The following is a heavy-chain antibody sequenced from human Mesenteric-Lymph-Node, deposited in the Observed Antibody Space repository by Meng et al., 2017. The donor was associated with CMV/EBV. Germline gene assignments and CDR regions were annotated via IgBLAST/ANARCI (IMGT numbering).Heavy chain of an antibody. CDR3: TGGGAFGKAGRRGPNWFDP. CDR2: IYYSGST. Sequence: SETLSLTCTVSGYSISSGYYWSWIRQPPGEGLEWIGYIYYSGSTSVSTTYNPSLKSRVTISVDTSNNQFSLRLSSVTAADTAVYYCTGGGAFGKAGRRGPNWFDPWGQGTLVTVSS. J-gene: IGHJ5*02. D-gene: IGHD6-6*01. V-gene: IGHV4-61*01. CDR1: GYSISSGYY.